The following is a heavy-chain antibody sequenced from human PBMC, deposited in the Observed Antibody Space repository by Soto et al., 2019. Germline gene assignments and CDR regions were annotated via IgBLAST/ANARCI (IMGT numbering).Heavy chain of an antibody. CDR1: GFTFSDSA. J-gene: IGHJ3*02. Sequence: EVQLVESGGGLVQSGGSLKLSCAASGFTFSDSAMHWVRQASGKGLEWVGRIRSKANSYATAYAASVKGRFTISRDDSKNTAYLQMNSLKTEDTAVYYCTRDGSVTRYAFDIWGQGTMVTVSS. CDR2: IRSKANSYAT. V-gene: IGHV3-73*01. D-gene: IGHD4-4*01. CDR3: TRDGSVTRYAFDI.